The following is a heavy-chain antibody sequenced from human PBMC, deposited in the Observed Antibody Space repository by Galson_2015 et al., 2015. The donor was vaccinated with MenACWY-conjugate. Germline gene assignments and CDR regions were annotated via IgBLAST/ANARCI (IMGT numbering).Heavy chain of an antibody. Sequence: SVKVSCKASGYTFTGYYMHWVRQAPGQGLEWMGWINPNSGGTNYAQKFQGWVTMTRDTSISTAYMELSRLRSDDTAVYYCARGDYSSSSQSNWFDPWGQGTLVTVSS. CDR2: INPNSGGT. V-gene: IGHV1-2*04. D-gene: IGHD6-6*01. CDR3: ARGDYSSSSQSNWFDP. CDR1: GYTFTGYY. J-gene: IGHJ5*02.